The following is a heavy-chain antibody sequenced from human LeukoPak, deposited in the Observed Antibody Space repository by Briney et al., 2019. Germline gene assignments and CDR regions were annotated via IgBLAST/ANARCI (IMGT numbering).Heavy chain of an antibody. J-gene: IGHJ3*02. D-gene: IGHD3-22*01. CDR1: GGSISSYY. CDR3: ARHLITMIVVAPSAFDI. V-gene: IGHV4-59*08. CDR2: IYYSGST. Sequence: SETLSLTCTVSGGSISSYYWSWIRQPPGKGLEWIGYIYYSGSTNYNPSLKSRVTISVDTSKNQFSLKLSSVTAADTAVYYCARHLITMIVVAPSAFDIWGQGTMVTVSS.